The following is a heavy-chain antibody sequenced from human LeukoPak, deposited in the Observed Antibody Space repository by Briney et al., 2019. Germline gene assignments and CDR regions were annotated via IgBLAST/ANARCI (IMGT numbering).Heavy chain of an antibody. V-gene: IGHV4-59*01. J-gene: IGHJ6*03. CDR3: ARGYSSSSVLGYYYYYMDV. D-gene: IGHD6-6*01. CDR2: VFYSGNT. CDR1: GGSISTYY. Sequence: PSETLSLTCTVSGGSISTYYWSWIRQPPGKGLEWIGYVFYSGNTDYNPSLQSRVTISLDTSKNQFSLKLSSVTAADTALYYCARGYSSSSVLGYYYYYMDVWGNGTTVTVSS.